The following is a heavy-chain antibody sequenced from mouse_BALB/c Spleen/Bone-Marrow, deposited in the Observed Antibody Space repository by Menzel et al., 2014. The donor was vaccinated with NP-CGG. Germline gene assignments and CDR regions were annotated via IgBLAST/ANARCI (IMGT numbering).Heavy chain of an antibody. Sequence: VQLQQSGAELVRPGSSVKISCKSSGYAFSTYWINWVKQRLGQGLEWIGQIYPGDGDTDFNGKFKGKATLTADRSSNTAYMEFSSLTSEDSAVYFCARGGISVDYWGQGTTLTVSS. J-gene: IGHJ2*01. CDR3: ARGGISVDY. V-gene: IGHV1-80*01. CDR2: IYPGDGDT. CDR1: GYAFSTYW.